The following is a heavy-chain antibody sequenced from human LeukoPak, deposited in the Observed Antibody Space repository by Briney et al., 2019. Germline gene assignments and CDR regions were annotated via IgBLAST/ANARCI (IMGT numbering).Heavy chain of an antibody. CDR3: ARPHTAEEPRIAAFDY. V-gene: IGHV4-34*01. Sequence: PSETLSLTCAVYGGSFSGYYWSWIRQPPGKGLEWIGEINHSGSTNYNPSLKSRVTISVDTSKNQFSLKLSSVTAADTAVYYCARPHTAEEPRIAAFDYWGQGTLVTVSS. CDR2: INHSGST. D-gene: IGHD6-13*01. CDR1: GGSFSGYY. J-gene: IGHJ4*02.